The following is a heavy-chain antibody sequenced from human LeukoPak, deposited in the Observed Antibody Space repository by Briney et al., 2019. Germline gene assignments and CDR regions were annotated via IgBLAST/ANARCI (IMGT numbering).Heavy chain of an antibody. J-gene: IGHJ4*02. Sequence: ASVKVSCKASGYTFTSYDINWVRQAPGQRLEWMGWINAGNGNTKYSQKFQGRVTITRDTSASTAYMELSSLRSEDTAVYYCARKSIAVAGTSVGYWGQGTLVTVSS. CDR1: GYTFTSYD. CDR3: ARKSIAVAGTSVGY. CDR2: INAGNGNT. D-gene: IGHD6-19*01. V-gene: IGHV1-3*01.